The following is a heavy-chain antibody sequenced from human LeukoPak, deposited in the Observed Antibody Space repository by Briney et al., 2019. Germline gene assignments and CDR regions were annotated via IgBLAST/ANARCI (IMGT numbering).Heavy chain of an antibody. CDR3: ARLEPADDAFDI. J-gene: IGHJ3*02. Sequence: SSETLSLTCAVYGGSFSGYYWSWIRQPPGKGLEWIGYIYYSGSTYYNPSLKSRVTISVDTSKNQFSLKLSSVTAAGTAVYYCARLEPADDAFDIWGQGTMVTVSS. D-gene: IGHD1-1*01. CDR2: IYYSGST. CDR1: GGSFSGYY. V-gene: IGHV4-30-4*08.